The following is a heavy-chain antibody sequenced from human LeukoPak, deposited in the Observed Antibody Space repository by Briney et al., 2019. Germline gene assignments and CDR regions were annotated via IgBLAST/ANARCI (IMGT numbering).Heavy chain of an antibody. CDR3: ARDTYDSSGYHTFDI. D-gene: IGHD3-22*01. CDR1: GFTFSSYW. CDR2: INSDGSST. J-gene: IGHJ3*02. V-gene: IGHV3-74*01. Sequence: GGSLRLSCAASGFTFSSYWMHWVRQAPGKGLVWVSRINSDGSSTSYADSVKGRFTISRDNAKNTLYLQMNSLRAEDTAVFYCARDTYDSSGYHTFDIWGQGTMVTVSS.